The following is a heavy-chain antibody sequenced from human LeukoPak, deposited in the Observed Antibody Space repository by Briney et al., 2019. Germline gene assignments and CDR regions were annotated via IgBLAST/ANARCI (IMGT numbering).Heavy chain of an antibody. CDR1: GFTFSSYW. CDR2: INQAGSVN. Sequence: GGSLRLSCAASGFTFSSYWMSWVRQAPGMGLEWVANINQAGSVNYSVDSVKGRFTISRDNPKNQLYLKMNSLRAEDTAVYYCAKTTVTTRGAHPYFDYWGQGTLVTVSS. CDR3: AKTTVTTRGAHPYFDY. D-gene: IGHD4-17*01. J-gene: IGHJ4*02. V-gene: IGHV3-7*01.